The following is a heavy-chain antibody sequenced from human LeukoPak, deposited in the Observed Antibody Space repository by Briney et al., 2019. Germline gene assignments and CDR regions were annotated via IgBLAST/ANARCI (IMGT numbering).Heavy chain of an antibody. J-gene: IGHJ4*02. D-gene: IGHD5-12*01. CDR3: AKDRYSPPYYFDY. CDR1: GFPFSSFP. CDR2: ISGGGDST. V-gene: IGHV3-23*01. Sequence: PGGSLRLSCAASGFPFSSFPMSWVRQAPGKGLEWVSGISGGGDSTYYADSVRGRFTISRDHSKNTLCLQMNSLRAEDTAVYYCAKDRYSPPYYFDYGGQGTLVTVSS.